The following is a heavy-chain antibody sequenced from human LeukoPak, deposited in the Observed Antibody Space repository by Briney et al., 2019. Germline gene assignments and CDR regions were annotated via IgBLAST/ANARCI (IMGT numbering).Heavy chain of an antibody. D-gene: IGHD3-10*02. CDR2: ISSSSSYI. V-gene: IGHV3-21*01. CDR3: AELGITVIGGV. J-gene: IGHJ6*04. CDR1: GFTFSSYS. Sequence: GGSLRLSCAASGFTFSSYSMNWVRQAPGKGLEWVSSISSSSSYIYYADSVKGRFTISRDNAKNSLYLQMNSLRAEDTAVYYCAELGITVIGGVWGKGTTVTVSS.